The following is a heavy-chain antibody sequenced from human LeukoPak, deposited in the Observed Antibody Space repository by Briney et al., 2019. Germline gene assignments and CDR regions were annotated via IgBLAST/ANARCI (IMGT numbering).Heavy chain of an antibody. CDR3: AREAVMPVAPVKIGTSDRPLYEYYGLDV. Sequence: GRSLRLSCAASGITFSNFGMHWVRQAPGKGLEWVAVVSDNGRTQYYADSVKGRFTVSRDNSKNTLYLQMNSLKAEDTAVYYCAREAVMPVAPVKIGTSDRPLYEYYGLDVWGQGTTVTVS. V-gene: IGHV3-30*03. CDR2: VSDNGRTQ. D-gene: IGHD1/OR15-1a*01. CDR1: GITFSNFG. J-gene: IGHJ6*02.